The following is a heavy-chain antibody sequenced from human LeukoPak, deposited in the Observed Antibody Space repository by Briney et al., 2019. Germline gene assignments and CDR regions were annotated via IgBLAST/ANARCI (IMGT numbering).Heavy chain of an antibody. D-gene: IGHD3-10*01. Sequence: SETLSLTCTVSGGSISRHYWSWIRQPPGKGLEWIGYIYYSGSTNYNPSLKSRVTISVDTSKNQFSLKLSSVTAADTAVYYCARVSVLRFGESSHFDYWGQGTLVTVSS. CDR1: GGSISRHY. CDR2: IYYSGST. V-gene: IGHV4-59*11. J-gene: IGHJ4*02. CDR3: ARVSVLRFGESSHFDY.